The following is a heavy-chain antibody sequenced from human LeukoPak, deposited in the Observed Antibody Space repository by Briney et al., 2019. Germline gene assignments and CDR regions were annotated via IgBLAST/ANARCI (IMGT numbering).Heavy chain of an antibody. CDR1: GFTFSSYW. D-gene: IGHD6-19*01. J-gene: IGHJ4*02. CDR2: INSDGSST. CDR3: AKDRTGSGWSFDY. Sequence: GGSLRLSCVASGFTFSSYWMHWVRQAPGKGLVWVSRINSDGSSTKCADSVKGRFTISRDNAKNTLYLQMNSLRAEDTAVYYCAKDRTGSGWSFDYWGQGTLVTVSS. V-gene: IGHV3-74*03.